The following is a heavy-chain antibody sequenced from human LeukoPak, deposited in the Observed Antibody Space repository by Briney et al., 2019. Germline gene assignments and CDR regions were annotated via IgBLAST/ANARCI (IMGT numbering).Heavy chain of an antibody. CDR3: AKGFLSATTPGLDAFDI. J-gene: IGHJ3*02. CDR2: ISWDSFTI. V-gene: IGHV3-9*01. CDR1: GFTFSDYA. Sequence: PGGSLRLSCAASGFTFSDYAMHWVRQAPGKGLEWASGISWDSFTIGYADSVKGRFTISRDNAKNSLYLQVNSLRAEDTALYYCAKGFLSATTPGLDAFDIWGQGTMVTVSS. D-gene: IGHD2-15*01.